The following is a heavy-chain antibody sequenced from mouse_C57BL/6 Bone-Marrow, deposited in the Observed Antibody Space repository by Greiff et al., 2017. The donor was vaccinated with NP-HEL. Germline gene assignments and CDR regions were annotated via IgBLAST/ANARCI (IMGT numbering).Heavy chain of an antibody. J-gene: IGHJ4*01. Sequence: VQWVESGPGLVAPSQSLSITCTVSGFSFTSYGVDWVRQPPGKGLEWLGVIWGGGSTNYNSALMSRLSISKDNSKSQVFLKMNSLQTDDTAMYYCAKHNVDGTTGSYAMDYWGQGTSVTVSS. V-gene: IGHV2-9*01. CDR1: GFSFTSYG. CDR2: IWGGGST. CDR3: AKHNVDGTTGSYAMDY. D-gene: IGHD2-3*01.